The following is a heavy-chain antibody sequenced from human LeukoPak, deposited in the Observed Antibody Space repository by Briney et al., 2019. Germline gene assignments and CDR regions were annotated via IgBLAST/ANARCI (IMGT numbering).Heavy chain of an antibody. CDR3: ARDGSSLAAASLFDY. CDR2: IYHSGST. D-gene: IGHD6-13*01. Sequence: SETLSLTCTVSGGSISSGGYYWSWIRQPPGKGLEWIGYIYHSGSTYYNPSLKSRVTISVDTSKNQFSLKLSSVTAADTAVYYCARDGSSLAAASLFDYWGQGTLVTVSS. V-gene: IGHV4-30-2*01. CDR1: GGSISSGGYY. J-gene: IGHJ4*02.